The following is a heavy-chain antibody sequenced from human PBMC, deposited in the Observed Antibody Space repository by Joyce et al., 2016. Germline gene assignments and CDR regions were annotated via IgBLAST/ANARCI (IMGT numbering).Heavy chain of an antibody. V-gene: IGHV4-34*01. Sequence: QVQLQQWGAGLLKPSETLSLTCAVYGGSFSGYYWSWIRQPPGKWLEWIGEINHSESTNYNPSLASRVTISVDTSKNQFSLRLSSVTAADTAVYYCARGLSAFDYSNYAGYDYWGQGTLVTVSS. CDR2: INHSEST. CDR3: ARGLSAFDYSNYAGYDY. J-gene: IGHJ4*02. D-gene: IGHD4-11*01. CDR1: GGSFSGYY.